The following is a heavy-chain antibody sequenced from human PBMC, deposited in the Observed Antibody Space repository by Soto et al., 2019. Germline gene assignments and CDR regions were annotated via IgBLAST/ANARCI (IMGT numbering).Heavy chain of an antibody. Sequence: ASVKVSCKVSGYTLTELSMHWVRQAPGQGLEWMGIINPSGGSTSYAQKFQGRVTMTRDTSTSTVYMELSSLRSEDTAVYYCARDPVYDYVWGSYLNYGMDVWGQGTTVTVSS. CDR1: GYTLTELS. J-gene: IGHJ6*02. CDR3: ARDPVYDYVWGSYLNYGMDV. V-gene: IGHV1-46*01. D-gene: IGHD3-16*02. CDR2: INPSGGST.